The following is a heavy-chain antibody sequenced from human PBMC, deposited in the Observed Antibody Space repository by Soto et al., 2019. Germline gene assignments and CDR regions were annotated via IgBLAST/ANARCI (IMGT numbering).Heavy chain of an antibody. CDR1: AASITSFY. D-gene: IGHD2-15*01. J-gene: IGHJ4*02. CDR2: IYHTGTT. CDR3: ATGGYCSGGSCYSR. V-gene: IGHV4-59*08. Sequence: QVQLQVSGPGLAKPSETLSLTCTVSAASITSFYWSWIRQPPGKGLEWIGYIYHTGTTNYNPSLKSRVTISVDTSKNQFSLNLTSVTAADTAVYYCATGGYCSGGSCYSRWGQGTLVTVSS.